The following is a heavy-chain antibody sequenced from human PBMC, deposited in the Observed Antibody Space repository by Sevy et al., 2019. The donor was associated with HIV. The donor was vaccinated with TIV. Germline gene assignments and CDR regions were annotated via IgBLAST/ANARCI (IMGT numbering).Heavy chain of an antibody. V-gene: IGHV3-11*06. D-gene: IGHD3-10*01. CDR3: ARGGRVQGAASRY. Sequence: GGSLRLSCAASGFSFSDFHMNWIRQAPGKGLEWVSYISSRSTYKNYADSVKGRFNISRDNAKNSLYLQMNSLRVEDTAVYYCARGGRVQGAASRYWGQGTLVTVSS. CDR2: ISSRSTYK. J-gene: IGHJ4*02. CDR1: GFSFSDFH.